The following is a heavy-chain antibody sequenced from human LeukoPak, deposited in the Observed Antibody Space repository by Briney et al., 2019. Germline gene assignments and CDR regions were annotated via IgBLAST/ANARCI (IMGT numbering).Heavy chain of an antibody. Sequence: GGSLRLSCAASAFSFSDYSMNWVRQAPGKGLEWVSSISSSSSYIYYADSVKGRFTISRDNAKNSLYLQMNSLRAEDTAVYYCARDWGVGYCSGGSCYVQPYYFDYWGQGTLVTVSS. V-gene: IGHV3-21*01. CDR3: ARDWGVGYCSGGSCYVQPYYFDY. CDR1: AFSFSDYS. CDR2: ISSSSSYI. J-gene: IGHJ4*02. D-gene: IGHD2-15*01.